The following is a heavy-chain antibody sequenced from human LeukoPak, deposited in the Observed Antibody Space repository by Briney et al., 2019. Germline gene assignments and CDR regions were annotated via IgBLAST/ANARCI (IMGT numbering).Heavy chain of an antibody. CDR1: GFTFSSYG. V-gene: IGHV3-30*18. CDR2: ISYDGSNK. CDR3: AKEGGPVTTELDY. D-gene: IGHD4-17*01. Sequence: PGGSLRLSCAASGFTFSSYGMHWVRQAPGKGLEWVAVISYDGSNKYYADSVKGRFTISRDDSKNTLYLQMNSLRAEDTAVYYCAKEGGPVTTELDYWGQGTLVTVSS. J-gene: IGHJ4*02.